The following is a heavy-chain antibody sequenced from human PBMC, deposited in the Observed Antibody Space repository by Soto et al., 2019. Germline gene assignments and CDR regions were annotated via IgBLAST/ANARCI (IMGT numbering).Heavy chain of an antibody. J-gene: IGHJ3*02. V-gene: IGHV4-39*01. D-gene: IGHD5-18*01. CDR1: GGSISSSSYY. CDR2: IYYSGST. CDR3: ALRGYSYGGAFDI. Sequence: QLQLQESGPGLVKPSETLSLTCTVSGGSISSSSYYWGWIRQPPGKGLEWIGSIYYSGSTYYNPSLKGRVTISVDTSKNQFSLKLSSVTAADTAVYYCALRGYSYGGAFDIWGQGTMVTVSS.